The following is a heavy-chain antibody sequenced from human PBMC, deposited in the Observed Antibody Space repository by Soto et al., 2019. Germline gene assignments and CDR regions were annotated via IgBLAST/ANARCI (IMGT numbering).Heavy chain of an antibody. CDR3: VRDSVPGATYSGPSYYHLDV. D-gene: IGHD2-15*01. CDR1: GFTLSNFG. V-gene: IGHV3-33*01. Sequence: QDHLVESGGGVVQPGRSLRLSCAASGFTLSNFGIHWVRQAPGKGLEWVAVIRHDGRKTNYVDSVKGRFTISRDNSRNTVFLQMDSLRVEDTAVYRCVRDSVPGATYSGPSYYHLDVWGRGTTVTVSS. J-gene: IGHJ6*01. CDR2: IRHDGRKT.